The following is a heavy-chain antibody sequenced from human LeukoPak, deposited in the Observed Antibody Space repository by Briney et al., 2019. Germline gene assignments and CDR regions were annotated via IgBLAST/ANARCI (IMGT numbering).Heavy chain of an antibody. CDR3: ARGNQYYYDSSGYYPYDAFDI. J-gene: IGHJ3*02. CDR2: IYYSGST. CDR1: GGSISSYY. V-gene: IGHV4-59*01. Sequence: PSETLSLTCTVSGGSISSYYWSWIRQPPGKGLEWIGCIYYSGSTNYNPSLKSRVTISVDTSKNQFSLKLSSVTAADTAVYYCARGNQYYYDSSGYYPYDAFDIWGQGTMVTVSS. D-gene: IGHD3-22*01.